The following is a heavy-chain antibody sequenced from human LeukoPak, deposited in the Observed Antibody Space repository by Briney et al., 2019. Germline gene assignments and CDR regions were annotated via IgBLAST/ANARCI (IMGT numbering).Heavy chain of an antibody. J-gene: IGHJ4*02. V-gene: IGHV3-21*04. D-gene: IGHD2-21*02. Sequence: PGGSLRLSCVASGFTFSSYSMNWVRQAPGKGLEWVSSISSSSSYIYYADSVKGRFTISRDNSKNTLYLQMNSLRAEDTAVYYCTRMTTIWFFDYWGQGTLVTVSS. CDR3: TRMTTIWFFDY. CDR1: GFTFSSYS. CDR2: ISSSSSYI.